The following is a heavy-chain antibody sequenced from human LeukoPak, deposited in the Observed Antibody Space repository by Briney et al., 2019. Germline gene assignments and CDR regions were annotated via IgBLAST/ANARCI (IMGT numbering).Heavy chain of an antibody. CDR2: IYYSGST. D-gene: IGHD2-15*01. V-gene: IGHV4-59*01. CDR3: ARAPGYCSGGSCYGQNNWFDP. J-gene: IGHJ5*02. Sequence: SETLSLTGTVSGGSISSYYWSWIRQPPGKGLEWIGYIYYSGSTNYNPSLKSRVTISVDTSKNQFSLKLSSVTAADTAVYYCARAPGYCSGGSCYGQNNWFDPWGQGTLVTVSS. CDR1: GGSISSYY.